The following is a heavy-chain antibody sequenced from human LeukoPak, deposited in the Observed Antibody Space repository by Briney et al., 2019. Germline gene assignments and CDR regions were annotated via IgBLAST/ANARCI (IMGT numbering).Heavy chain of an antibody. D-gene: IGHD6-6*01. CDR2: FDPEDGET. CDR1: GYTLTELS. V-gene: IGHV1-24*01. CDR3: ATDLRGTFASSPSRVFDY. Sequence: GASVKVSCKVSGYTLTELSMHWVRQAPRKGLEWMGGFDPEDGETIYAQKFQGRVTMTEDTSTDTAYMELSSLRSEDTAVYYCATDLRGTFASSPSRVFDYWGQGTLVTVSS. J-gene: IGHJ4*02.